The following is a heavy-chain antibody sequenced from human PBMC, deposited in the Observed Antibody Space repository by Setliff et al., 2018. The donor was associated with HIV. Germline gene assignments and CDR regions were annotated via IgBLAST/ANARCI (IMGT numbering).Heavy chain of an antibody. CDR1: GGTFSSYA. Sequence: SVKVSCKASGGTFSSYAISWVRQAPGQGLEWMGGIIPILGIANYAQKFQERVTITRDMSTSTAYMELSSLRSEDTAVYYCAAALSQGSSSGVGMDVWGQGTTVTVSS. V-gene: IGHV1-69*10. D-gene: IGHD6-6*01. J-gene: IGHJ6*02. CDR2: IIPILGIA. CDR3: AAALSQGSSSGVGMDV.